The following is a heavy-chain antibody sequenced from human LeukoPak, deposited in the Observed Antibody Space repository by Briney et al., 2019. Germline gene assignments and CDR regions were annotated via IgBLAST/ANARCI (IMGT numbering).Heavy chain of an antibody. V-gene: IGHV3-7*01. D-gene: IGHD2-15*01. CDR1: GFTLSSYW. CDR2: IKQDGSEK. J-gene: IGHJ4*02. Sequence: PGGSLRLSCAASGFTLSSYWMSWVRQAPGKGLEWVANIKQDGSEKYYVDSVKGRFTISRDNAKNSLYLQMNSLRAEDTAVYYCARAGGGIYYFDYWGQGTLVTVSS. CDR3: ARAGGGIYYFDY.